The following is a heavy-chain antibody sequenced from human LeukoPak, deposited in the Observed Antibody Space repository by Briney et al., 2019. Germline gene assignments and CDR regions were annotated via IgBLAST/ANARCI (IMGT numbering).Heavy chain of an antibody. CDR2: INPTGGSI. CDR1: GYSCTTTY. CDR3: GGTYGSGSPYRTGQFYSYGMAV. D-gene: IGHD3-10*01. J-gene: IGHJ6*02. V-gene: IGHV1-46*01. Sequence: GASVKVSCKASGYSCTTTYMHWVRQAPGQGLEWMGMINPTGGSISYSEKFQGRVTMTKDTSTSTVYMELNSLRYEDTAIYYCGGTYGSGSPYRTGQFYSYGMAVWGQGTTVTVSS.